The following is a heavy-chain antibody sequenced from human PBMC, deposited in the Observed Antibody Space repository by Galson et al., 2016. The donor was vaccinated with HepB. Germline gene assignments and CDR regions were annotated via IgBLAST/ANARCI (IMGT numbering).Heavy chain of an antibody. CDR3: ARSKGSDSTTAVRRGYYGLDV. CDR2: IWPDGRTT. CDR1: GILFSNHD. J-gene: IGHJ6*02. D-gene: IGHD6-6*01. Sequence: SLRLSCAASGILFSNHDMHWERQAPGKGLEWVAVIWPDGRTTYYADSVKGRFSISRDNSRNMVNLQMNSLKDEDTAVYRCARSKGSDSTTAVRRGYYGLDVWGQGTTVSVSS. V-gene: IGHV3-33*01.